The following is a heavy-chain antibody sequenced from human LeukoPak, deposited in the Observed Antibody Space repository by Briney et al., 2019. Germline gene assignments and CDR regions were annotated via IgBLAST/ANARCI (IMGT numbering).Heavy chain of an antibody. D-gene: IGHD3-10*01. CDR1: GYTFTGYY. Sequence: GASVKVSCKASGYTFTGYYMHWVRQAPGQGLEWMGWINPNSGGTSYAQKFQGRVTMTRDTSISTAYMELSRLRSDDTAVYYCARARITMVRGVITTGFQHWGQGTLVTVSS. CDR3: ARARITMVRGVITTGFQH. J-gene: IGHJ1*01. CDR2: INPNSGGT. V-gene: IGHV1-2*02.